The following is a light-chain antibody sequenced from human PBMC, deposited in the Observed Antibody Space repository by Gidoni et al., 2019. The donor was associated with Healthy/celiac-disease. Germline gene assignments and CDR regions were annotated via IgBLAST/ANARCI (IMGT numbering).Light chain of an antibody. Sequence: DIQMTQYTSSLSASVGDRVTITCRASQCISNYLAWYQQKPGKVPKLLIYAASSLQSGVPSRFSGSGSCTAFTLTISSLQPEDVATYYCQKYNSAPQWTFGQGTKVEI. CDR3: QKYNSAPQWT. V-gene: IGKV1-27*01. CDR2: AAS. J-gene: IGKJ1*01. CDR1: QCISNY.